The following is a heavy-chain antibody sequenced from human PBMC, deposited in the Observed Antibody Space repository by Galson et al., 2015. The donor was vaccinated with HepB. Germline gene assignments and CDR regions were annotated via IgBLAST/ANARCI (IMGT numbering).Heavy chain of an antibody. CDR1: GFTFSSYA. CDR2: ISGSGGST. J-gene: IGHJ4*02. CDR3: AKQLPKYYDSSGYYWNGYGY. Sequence: SLRLSCAASGFTFSSYAISWVRQAPGKGLEWVSAISGSGGSTYYADSVKGRFTISRDNSKNTLYLQMNSLRAEDTAVYYCAKQLPKYYDSSGYYWNGYGYWGQGTLVTVSS. V-gene: IGHV3-23*01. D-gene: IGHD3-22*01.